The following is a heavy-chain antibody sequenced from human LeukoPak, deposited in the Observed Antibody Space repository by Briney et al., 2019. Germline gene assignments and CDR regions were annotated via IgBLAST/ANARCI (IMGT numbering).Heavy chain of an antibody. CDR3: ARPVGMSSEYFQH. V-gene: IGHV5-51*01. Sequence: GESLKIPCKGSGYSFTSYWIGWVRQMPGKGLEWMGIIYPGDSDTRYSPSFQGQVTISADKSISTAYLQWSSLKASDTAMYYCARPVGMSSEYFQHWGQGTLVTVSS. D-gene: IGHD6-13*01. J-gene: IGHJ1*01. CDR1: GYSFTSYW. CDR2: IYPGDSDT.